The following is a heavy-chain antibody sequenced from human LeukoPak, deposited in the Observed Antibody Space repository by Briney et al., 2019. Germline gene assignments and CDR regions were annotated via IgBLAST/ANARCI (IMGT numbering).Heavy chain of an antibody. V-gene: IGHV3-7*01. Sequence: GGSLRLSCAASAFSFSSYWMTWVRQAPGEGLEWVASINEDGSDEYYVDSVKGRFTISRDNAKNTLYLQMNSLRAEDTAVYYCARGYCSGGSCYSSYYYYYYMDVWGKGTTVTVSS. D-gene: IGHD2-15*01. J-gene: IGHJ6*03. CDR2: INEDGSDE. CDR3: ARGYCSGGSCYSSYYYYYYMDV. CDR1: AFSFSSYW.